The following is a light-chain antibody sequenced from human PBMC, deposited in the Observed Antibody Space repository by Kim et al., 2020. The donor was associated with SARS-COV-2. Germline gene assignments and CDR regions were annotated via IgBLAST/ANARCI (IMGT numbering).Light chain of an antibody. CDR1: QRIDKY. J-gene: IGKJ2*02. V-gene: IGKV1-5*01. CDR2: DVS. Sequence: EAVGDRVTITCRASQRIDKYWAWYQQKPGKAPDLLIYDVSILQSGVPSRFSGSRSGTEFTLTISSLQPDDSATYYCQEYDSTSGCTFGQGTKLEI. CDR3: QEYDSTSGCT.